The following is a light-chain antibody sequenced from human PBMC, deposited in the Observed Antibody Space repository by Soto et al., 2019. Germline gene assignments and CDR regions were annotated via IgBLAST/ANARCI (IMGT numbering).Light chain of an antibody. CDR1: SSDVGGYNY. V-gene: IGLV2-14*01. CDR3: NSYTSKSTGV. J-gene: IGLJ1*01. Sequence: QSALTQPASVSGSPGQSITISCTGTSSDVGGYNYVSWYQQHPGKAPKLIIYEVSNRPSGVSNRFSDSKSGNTASLTISGLQAEDEADYYCNSYTSKSTGVFGTGTKVTVL. CDR2: EVS.